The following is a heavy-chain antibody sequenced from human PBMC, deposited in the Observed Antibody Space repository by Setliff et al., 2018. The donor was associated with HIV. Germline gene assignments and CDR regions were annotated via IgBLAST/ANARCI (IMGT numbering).Heavy chain of an antibody. CDR1: GLSVSGNY. J-gene: IGHJ6*03. V-gene: IGHV3-53*01. Sequence: PGESLKISCAASGLSVSGNYMSWVRQAPGKGLEWVAVIYSGGSTYYADSVKGRFTISRDNSKNTVYLQMNSLRAEDTAVYFCARGEGHYYYYMDIWGKGTTVTV. CDR2: IYSGGST. CDR3: ARGEGHYYYYMDI.